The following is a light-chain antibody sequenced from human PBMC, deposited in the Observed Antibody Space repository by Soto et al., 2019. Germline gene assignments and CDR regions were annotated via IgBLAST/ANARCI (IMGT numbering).Light chain of an antibody. J-gene: IGLJ3*02. CDR3: SAWDDSLNGVV. V-gene: IGLV1-44*01. CDR2: SNN. Sequence: QSVLTQPPSASGTPGQRVTISCSGSRSDIGSNTVNWYQQLPGTAPTHLIYSNNQRPSGVPDRFSASKSGISASLAISGLQSEDEADYYCSAWDDSLNGVVFGGGTKLTVL. CDR1: RSDIGSNT.